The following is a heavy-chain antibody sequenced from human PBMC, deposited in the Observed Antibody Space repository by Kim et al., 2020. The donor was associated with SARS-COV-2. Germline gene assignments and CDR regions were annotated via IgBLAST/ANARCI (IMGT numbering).Heavy chain of an antibody. CDR3: ARAYGSGSYSLFDI. Sequence: NPSLKSRVTISVDTSKNQFSLKLSSVTAADTAVYYCARAYGSGSYSLFDIWGQGTMVTVSS. D-gene: IGHD3-10*01. J-gene: IGHJ3*02. V-gene: IGHV4-31*02.